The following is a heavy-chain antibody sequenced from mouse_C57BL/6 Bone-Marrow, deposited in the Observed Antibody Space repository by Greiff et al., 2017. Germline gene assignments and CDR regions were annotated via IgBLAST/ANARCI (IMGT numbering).Heavy chain of an antibody. CDR3: AISYTGTGGMDY. D-gene: IGHD4-1*01. V-gene: IGHV1-76*01. CDR2: IYPGTGST. J-gene: IGHJ4*01. Sequence: QVHVKQSGAELVRPGASVKLSCKTSGYSFTSYWIHWVKQRSGQGLEWIARIYPGTGSTYYNEKFKDKATLTADKSSSTAYMQLSSLKSADSSVYFCAISYTGTGGMDYWGQGTSVTVSS. CDR1: GYSFTSYW.